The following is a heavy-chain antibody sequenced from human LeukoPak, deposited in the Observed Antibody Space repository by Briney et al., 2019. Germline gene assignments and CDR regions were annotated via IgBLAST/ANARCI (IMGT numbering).Heavy chain of an antibody. Sequence: GGSLRLSCAASGFTFSISAMKWVRQAPGKGLKWVSSISGGGTTYYADSVRGRFIISRDNSKNTLYLQMNSLRVEDTAAYYCAKDRASSAIYSFDYWGQGTLVTVSA. CDR1: GFTFSISA. V-gene: IGHV3-23*01. CDR2: ISGGGTT. CDR3: AKDRASSAIYSFDY. J-gene: IGHJ4*01. D-gene: IGHD2-21*01.